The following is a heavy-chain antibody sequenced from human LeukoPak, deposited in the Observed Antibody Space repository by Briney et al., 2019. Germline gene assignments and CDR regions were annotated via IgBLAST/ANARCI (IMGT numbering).Heavy chain of an antibody. J-gene: IGHJ6*02. D-gene: IGHD4-17*01. Sequence: HGASVKVSCKASGYTFTTYAMHWARQAPGQRLEWMGWINAGNGNTIYSQKFQGRVTIIRDTSASTAYMELSSLRSEDTAVYYCAREIGPTVTTEYVPYGMDVWGQGTTVTVSS. V-gene: IGHV1-3*01. CDR1: GYTFTTYA. CDR2: INAGNGNT. CDR3: AREIGPTVTTEYVPYGMDV.